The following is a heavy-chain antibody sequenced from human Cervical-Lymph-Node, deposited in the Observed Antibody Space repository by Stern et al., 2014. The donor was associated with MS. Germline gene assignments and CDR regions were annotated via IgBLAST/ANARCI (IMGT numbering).Heavy chain of an antibody. V-gene: IGHV1-18*01. CDR3: ARSTGTTHDY. D-gene: IGHD1-1*01. CDR2: ITPYNDNT. J-gene: IGHJ4*02. CDR1: GYTFTNYG. Sequence: VQLEESGVEVKKPGASVKGSCKASGYTFTNYGLSWVRQAPGQGLEWMGWITPYNDNTNYAQKFEGRVTMTTDTSTGTAYMDLRSLRSDDTAVYYCARSTGTTHDYWGQGTLVTVSS.